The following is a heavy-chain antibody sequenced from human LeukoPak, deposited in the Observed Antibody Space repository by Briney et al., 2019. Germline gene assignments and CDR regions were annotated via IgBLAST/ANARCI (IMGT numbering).Heavy chain of an antibody. J-gene: IGHJ4*02. CDR1: GGSTNSYY. V-gene: IGHV4-4*07. D-gene: IGHD2-2*01. CDR3: ARVKASSTSWTFDQ. Sequence: SETLSLTCSVSGGSTNSYYWSWIRQSGGGGLEWIGRIYSSGSTVYNPSLNSRLTMSIDTSKNQFSLTLKSVTATDTAVYYCARVKASSTSWTFDQWGQGALVTVSS. CDR2: IYSSGST.